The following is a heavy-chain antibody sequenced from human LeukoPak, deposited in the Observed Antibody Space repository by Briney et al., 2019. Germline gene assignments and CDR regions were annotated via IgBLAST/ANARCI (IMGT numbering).Heavy chain of an antibody. D-gene: IGHD2-2*03. Sequence: GGSLRLSCAASGFTFSSYAMSWVRQAPGKGLEWVSAISGSGGITYYADSVKGRFTISRDNSKNTLYLQMNSLRAEDTAVYYCAKDLRWMRPSRPTFDPWGQGTLVTVSS. J-gene: IGHJ5*02. V-gene: IGHV3-23*01. CDR1: GFTFSSYA. CDR3: AKDLRWMRPSRPTFDP. CDR2: ISGSGGIT.